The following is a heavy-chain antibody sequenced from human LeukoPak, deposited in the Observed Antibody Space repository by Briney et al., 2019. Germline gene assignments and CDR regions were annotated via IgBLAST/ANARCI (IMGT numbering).Heavy chain of an antibody. D-gene: IGHD1-1*01. CDR1: GFTFSSSW. Sequence: PGGSLRLYCVASGFTFSSSWMTWVRQAPGKGLEWVANINPDGSGKDYVDSLKGRFTISRENARNSLSLQMNNLRAEDTAVYYCARHDNWNFPYWGQGTLVTVSS. CDR2: INPDGSGK. V-gene: IGHV3-7*01. CDR3: ARHDNWNFPY. J-gene: IGHJ4*02.